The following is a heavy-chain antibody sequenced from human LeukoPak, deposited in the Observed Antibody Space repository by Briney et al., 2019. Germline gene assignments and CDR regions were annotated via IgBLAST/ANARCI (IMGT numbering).Heavy chain of an antibody. Sequence: GGSLRLSCAASGFTFSSYSMNWVRQAPGKGLEWVSSISSSSSYIYYADSVKGRFTISRDNAKNSLYLQMNSLRAEDTAVYYCARDPQYSGSYPIDYWGQGTLVTVSS. CDR2: ISSSSSYI. CDR3: ARDPQYSGSYPIDY. CDR1: GFTFSSYS. V-gene: IGHV3-21*01. D-gene: IGHD1-26*01. J-gene: IGHJ4*02.